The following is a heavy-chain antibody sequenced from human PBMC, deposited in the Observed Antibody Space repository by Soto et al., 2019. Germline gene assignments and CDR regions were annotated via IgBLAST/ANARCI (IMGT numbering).Heavy chain of an antibody. CDR2: INPNSGGT. CDR3: ARNSDDSSGYPFDY. V-gene: IGHV1-2*02. CDR1: GYTFTGYY. Sequence: ASVKVSCKASGYTFTGYYMHWVLQAPGQGLEWMGWINPNSGGTNYAQKFQGRVTMTRDTSISTACMELSRLRSDDTAVYYCARNSDDSSGYPFDYWGQGTLVTVSS. J-gene: IGHJ4*02. D-gene: IGHD3-22*01.